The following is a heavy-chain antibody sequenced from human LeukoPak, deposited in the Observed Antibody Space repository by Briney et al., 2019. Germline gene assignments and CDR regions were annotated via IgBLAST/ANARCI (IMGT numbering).Heavy chain of an antibody. CDR1: GFTFSNYW. CDR2: INQDSSEK. V-gene: IGHV3-7*01. Sequence: GGSLGLSCAASGFTFSNYWMSWVRQAPGKGLEWVANINQDSSEKYYVDSVKGRFTISRDNAKNSLYLQLNTLRPEDTAVYYCVQGWRDNWGQGTLVTVSP. CDR3: VQGWRDN. D-gene: IGHD2-15*01. J-gene: IGHJ4*02.